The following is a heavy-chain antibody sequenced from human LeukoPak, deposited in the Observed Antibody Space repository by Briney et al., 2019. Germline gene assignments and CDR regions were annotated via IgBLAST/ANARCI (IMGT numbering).Heavy chain of an antibody. Sequence: GASVKVSCKASGYTFTGYYMHWVRQAPGQGLEWMGRINPNSGGTNYAQKFQGRVTMTRDTSISTAYMELSRLRSDDTAVYYCARDLRSRSGLWSGSRLFDYWGQGTLVTVSS. CDR3: ARDLRSRSGLWSGSRLFDY. CDR2: INPNSGGT. V-gene: IGHV1-2*06. D-gene: IGHD3-10*02. CDR1: GYTFTGYY. J-gene: IGHJ4*02.